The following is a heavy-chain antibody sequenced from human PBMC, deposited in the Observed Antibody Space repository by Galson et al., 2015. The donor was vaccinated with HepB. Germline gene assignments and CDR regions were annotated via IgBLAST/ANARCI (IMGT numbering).Heavy chain of an antibody. CDR3: ASRHSYFRSGTWYNVADY. V-gene: IGHV5-51*03. CDR1: GYSFTSYW. J-gene: IGHJ4*02. CDR2: IYPGDSDI. Sequence: QSGAEVKKPGESLKISCKGSGYSFTSYWIGWVRQMPGKGLEWMGIIYPGDSDIRYSPSFQGQVTISADKSISTAYLQWSSLKASDTAMYYCASRHSYFRSGTWYNVADYWGQGTLVSVSS. D-gene: IGHD3-10*01.